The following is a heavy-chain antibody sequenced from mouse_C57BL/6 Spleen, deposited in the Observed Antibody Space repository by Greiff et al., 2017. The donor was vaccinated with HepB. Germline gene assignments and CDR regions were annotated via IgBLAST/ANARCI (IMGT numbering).Heavy chain of an antibody. CDR1: GYAFTNYL. J-gene: IGHJ2*01. CDR3: ARSELGDYFDY. CDR2: INPGSGGT. Sequence: VKLMESGAELVRPGTSVKVSCKASGYAFTNYLIEWVKQRPGQGLEWIGVINPGSGGTNYNEKFKGKATLTADKSSSTAYMQLSSLTSEDSAVYFCARSELGDYFDYWGQGTTLTVSS. D-gene: IGHD4-1*01. V-gene: IGHV1-54*01.